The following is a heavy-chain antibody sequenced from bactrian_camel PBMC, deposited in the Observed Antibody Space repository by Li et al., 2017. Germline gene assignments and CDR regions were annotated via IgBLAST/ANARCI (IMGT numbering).Heavy chain of an antibody. Sequence: QVQLVESGGGLVQAGGSLNLSCAATVNSNNLNCMGWIRMAPGKEFEGVAALDTDGRTTYPDSVKGRFTISKDAAKGTLYLQMSGLEPEDTAMYYCVVVGERVSATQALGLMNRGRSMYSGQGTQVTVS. CDR2: LDTDGRT. CDR1: VNSNNLNC. V-gene: IGHV3S53*01. J-gene: IGHJ4*01. D-gene: IGHD3*01.